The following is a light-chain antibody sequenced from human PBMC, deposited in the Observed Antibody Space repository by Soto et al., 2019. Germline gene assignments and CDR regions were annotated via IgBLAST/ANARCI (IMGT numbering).Light chain of an antibody. CDR2: AAS. V-gene: IGKV1-27*01. Sequence: DIQMTQSPSSLSAYVGDRVTITCRAIQAISNYLAWYQHKPGKVPKLLIYAASTLQSGVPSRFSGSGPGTDFTLTISSLQPEDVATYYCQKYNIAPWTFGQGTKVEIK. CDR3: QKYNIAPWT. J-gene: IGKJ1*01. CDR1: QAISNY.